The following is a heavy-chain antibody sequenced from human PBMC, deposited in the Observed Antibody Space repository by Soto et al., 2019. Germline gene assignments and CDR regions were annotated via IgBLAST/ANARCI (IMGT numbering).Heavy chain of an antibody. CDR1: GFTFSSYA. J-gene: IGHJ4*02. D-gene: IGHD6-19*01. CDR3: GKSGSSGWVWGGD. CDR2: ISGSGGST. V-gene: IGHV3-23*01. Sequence: PGGSLRLSCAASGFTFSSYAMSWVRQAPGKGLEWVSAISGSGGSTYYADSVKGRFTISRDNSKHPLYLQMNSLRAEDPAVYYCGKSGSSGWVWGGDWGQGTLVTVSS.